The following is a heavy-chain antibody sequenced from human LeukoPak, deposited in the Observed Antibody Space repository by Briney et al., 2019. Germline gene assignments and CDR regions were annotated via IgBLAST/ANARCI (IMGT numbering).Heavy chain of an antibody. D-gene: IGHD4-23*01. Sequence: GGSLTLSCAASGFTFYDYGMSWVRQAPGKGLEWVSGINWNGGSTGYADSVKGRFTISRDNAKNSLYLQMNSLRAEDTALYYCARASDYGGNLGSAFDIWGQGTVVTVSS. CDR1: GFTFYDYG. CDR3: ARASDYGGNLGSAFDI. V-gene: IGHV3-20*04. J-gene: IGHJ3*02. CDR2: INWNGGST.